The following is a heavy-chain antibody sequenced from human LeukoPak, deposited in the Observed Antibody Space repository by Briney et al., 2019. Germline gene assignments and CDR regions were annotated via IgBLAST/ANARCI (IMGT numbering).Heavy chain of an antibody. D-gene: IGHD5-12*01. CDR2: IYHSGST. V-gene: IGHV4-38-2*02. CDR3: ASGGATPYFDY. Sequence: SETLSLTCTISGYSISSGYYWGWIRQPPGKGLEWIGSIYHSGSTYYNPSLKSRVTISVDTSKNQFSLKLSSVTAADTAVYYCASGGATPYFDYWGQGTLVTVSS. J-gene: IGHJ4*02. CDR1: GYSISSGYY.